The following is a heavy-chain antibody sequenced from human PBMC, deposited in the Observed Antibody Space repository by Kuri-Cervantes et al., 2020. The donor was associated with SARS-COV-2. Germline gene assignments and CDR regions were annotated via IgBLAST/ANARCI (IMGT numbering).Heavy chain of an antibody. CDR3: ALDRDGYNYYFDY. V-gene: IGHV1-69*06. CDR1: GGTFSSYA. D-gene: IGHD5-24*01. CDR2: IMPIFGTA. Sequence: SVKVSCKASGGTFSSYAISWVRQAPGQGLEWMGGIMPIFGTANYAQKFQGRVTITADKSTSTAYMELSSLRSEDTAVYYCALDRDGYNYYFDYWGQGTLVTVSS. J-gene: IGHJ4*02.